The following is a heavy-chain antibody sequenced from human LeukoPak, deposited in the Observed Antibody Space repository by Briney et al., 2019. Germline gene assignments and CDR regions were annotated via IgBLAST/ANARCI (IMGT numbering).Heavy chain of an antibody. V-gene: IGHV3-30-3*01. J-gene: IGHJ4*02. Sequence: GGSLRLSCAASGFTFSDYYMSWIRQAPGKGLEWVAVISYDGSNKYYADSVKGRFTISRDNSKNTLYLQMNSLRAEDTAVYYCARVKVMFTMVRGVIGYWGQGTLVTVSS. CDR1: GFTFSDYY. CDR2: ISYDGSNK. CDR3: ARVKVMFTMVRGVIGY. D-gene: IGHD3-10*01.